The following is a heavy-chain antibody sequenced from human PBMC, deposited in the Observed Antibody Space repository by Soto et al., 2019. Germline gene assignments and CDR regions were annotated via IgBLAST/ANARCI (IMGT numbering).Heavy chain of an antibody. Sequence: QFHLVQSGAEVKKPGASVKVSCKASGDTFTSYGIGWVRQAPGQGLEWMGWISAYNGNTNSAQNLQGRVTMTTDTSTSTAYMELRSLGSDVTAVYYCAGDGPMDRAFDIWGQGTIFTASS. CDR3: AGDGPMDRAFDI. V-gene: IGHV1-18*01. CDR1: GDTFTSYG. J-gene: IGHJ3*02. D-gene: IGHD3-10*01. CDR2: ISAYNGNT.